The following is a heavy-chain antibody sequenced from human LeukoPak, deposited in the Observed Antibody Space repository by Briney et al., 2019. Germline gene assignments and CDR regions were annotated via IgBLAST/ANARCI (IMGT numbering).Heavy chain of an antibody. CDR3: ASSALITMVRGAMTDY. J-gene: IGHJ4*02. CDR1: GFTFSRYW. CDR2: IKQDGSEK. D-gene: IGHD3-10*01. V-gene: IGHV3-7*01. Sequence: GSLRLSCAASGFTFSRYWMSWVRQAPGKGLEWVANIKQDGSEKYYVDSVKGRFTISRDNAKNSLYLQMNSLRAEDTAVYYCASSALITMVRGAMTDYWGQGTLVTVSS.